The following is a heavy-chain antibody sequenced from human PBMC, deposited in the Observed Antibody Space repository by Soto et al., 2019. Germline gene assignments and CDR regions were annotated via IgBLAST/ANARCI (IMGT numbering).Heavy chain of an antibody. V-gene: IGHV1-2*02. CDR1: GYNLGAYY. CDR3: ATHGATTMARGAMKHYYYVMDV. J-gene: IGHJ6*02. CDR2: MDPITGGT. D-gene: IGHD3-10*01. Sequence: ASVKVSCKASGYNLGAYYTYWVRQAPGRGLEWVGLMDPITGGTDYEERLRDRVTMTRDTSINTAYMELSSLRSEDTAVYYCATHGATTMARGAMKHYYYVMDVWGQGTTVTVSS.